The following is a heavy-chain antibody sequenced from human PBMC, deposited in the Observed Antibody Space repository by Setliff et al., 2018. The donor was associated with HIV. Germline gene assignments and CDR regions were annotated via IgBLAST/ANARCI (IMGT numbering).Heavy chain of an antibody. CDR3: ARVPSSGWYVGHHYMDV. J-gene: IGHJ6*03. V-gene: IGHV4-59*11. D-gene: IGHD6-19*01. CDR1: GGSISSHY. Sequence: SETLSLTCTVSGGSISSHYWNWIRQPPGKGLEWLGYIHYSGSINYNPSLKSRVTISGDSSKKQVSLMLSSVTAADTAVYFCARVPSSGWYVGHHYMDVWGKGAAVTVSS. CDR2: IHYSGSI.